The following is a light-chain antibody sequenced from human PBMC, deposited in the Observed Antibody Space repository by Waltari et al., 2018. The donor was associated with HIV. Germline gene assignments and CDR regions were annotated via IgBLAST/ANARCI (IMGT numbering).Light chain of an antibody. CDR3: QKYYSTALT. J-gene: IGKJ4*01. CDR1: QGVSDSSNNKNY. V-gene: IGKV4-1*01. CDR2: RAS. Sequence: DIVMTKPPDSMAALLGERAAINCKTSQGVSDSSNNKNYLAWYQQKQGQPPKLLIYRASTRESGVPDRFVGSWSGKDFTLTFSSLQAENVAVYSGQKYYSTALTSGGGTKLEF.